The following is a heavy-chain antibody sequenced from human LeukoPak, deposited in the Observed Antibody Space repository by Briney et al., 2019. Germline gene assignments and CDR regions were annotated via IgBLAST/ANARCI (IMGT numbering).Heavy chain of an antibody. CDR1: GYTFTSYG. CDR3: ATAYLVASLDH. V-gene: IGHV1-18*01. J-gene: IGHJ4*02. Sequence: EASVKVSCKASGYTFTSYGISWVRQAPGQGLEWMGWISAYNGNTNYAQKFQGRVTMTRDTSISTAYMELSRLRSDDTAVYYCATAYLVASLDHWGQGTLVTVSS. D-gene: IGHD5-12*01. CDR2: ISAYNGNT.